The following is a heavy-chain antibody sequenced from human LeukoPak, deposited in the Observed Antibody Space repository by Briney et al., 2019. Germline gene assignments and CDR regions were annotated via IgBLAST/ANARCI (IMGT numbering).Heavy chain of an antibody. CDR3: ARGGYSGSYHIDY. CDR2: IIPIFGTA. V-gene: IGHV1-69*05. Sequence: SVKVSRKASGGTFSSYAISWVRRAPGQGLEWMGGIIPIFGTANYAQKFQGRVTITTDESTGTAYMELSSLRSEDTAVYYCARGGYSGSYHIDYWGQGTLVTVSS. D-gene: IGHD1-26*01. CDR1: GGTFSSYA. J-gene: IGHJ4*02.